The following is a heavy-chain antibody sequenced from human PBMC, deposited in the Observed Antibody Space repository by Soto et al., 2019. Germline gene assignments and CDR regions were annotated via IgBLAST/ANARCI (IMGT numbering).Heavy chain of an antibody. CDR2: IRYDGSNI. Sequence: PGGSLSLSCASSGSIFRGYVMHLVRPAPGKGLEWVAVIRYDGSNINYADSVKGRFTISRDNSKNTLYLQMNSLRAEDTAVYYCAREIDSSRWLQYYYYGMDVWVQGTTVTVSS. D-gene: IGHD6-13*01. CDR3: AREIDSSRWLQYYYYGMDV. J-gene: IGHJ6*02. CDR1: GSIFRGYV. V-gene: IGHV3-33*01.